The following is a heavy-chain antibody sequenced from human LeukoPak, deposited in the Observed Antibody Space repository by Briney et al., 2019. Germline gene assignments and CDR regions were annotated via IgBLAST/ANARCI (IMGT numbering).Heavy chain of an antibody. CDR1: GGSFSGYY. CDR3: ARGRVVFRP. Sequence: SETLPLTCAVYGGSFSGYYWSWIRQPPGKGLEWIGEINHSGSTNYNPSLKSRVTISVDTSKNQFSLKLSSVTAADTAVYYCARGRVVFRPWGQGTLVTVSS. J-gene: IGHJ5*02. CDR2: INHSGST. V-gene: IGHV4-34*01. D-gene: IGHD3-16*01.